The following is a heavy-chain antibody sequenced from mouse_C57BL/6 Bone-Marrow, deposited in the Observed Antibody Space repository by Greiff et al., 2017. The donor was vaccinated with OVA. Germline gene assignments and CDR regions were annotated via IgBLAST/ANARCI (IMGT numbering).Heavy chain of an antibody. CDR3: ARPSYCNVGVDY. Sequence: EVKLVESGGDLVKPGGSLKLSCAASGFTFSSYGMSWVRQTPDKRLEWVATISSGGSYTYYPDSVKGRFTISRANAKNTLYLQMSSLKSEDTAMYYCARPSYCNVGVDYWGQGTSVTVSS. CDR1: GFTFSSYG. CDR2: ISSGGSYT. V-gene: IGHV5-6*01. D-gene: IGHD2-1*01. J-gene: IGHJ4*01.